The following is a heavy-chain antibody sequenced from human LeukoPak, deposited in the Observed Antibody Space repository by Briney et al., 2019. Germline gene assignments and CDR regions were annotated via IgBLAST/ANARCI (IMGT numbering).Heavy chain of an antibody. J-gene: IGHJ4*02. CDR2: ISTYNGDT. CDR1: GYTFTTYG. CDR3: ALIPYCTTATCYYLDY. Sequence: ASVKVSCKASGYTFTTYGITWLRQAPGQGLEWMGWISTYNGDTNYAQKLQGRVTMTADTSTSTTYMELRSLRSDDTAIYYCALIPYCTTATCYYLDYWGQGTLVTVSS. V-gene: IGHV1-18*01. D-gene: IGHD2-2*01.